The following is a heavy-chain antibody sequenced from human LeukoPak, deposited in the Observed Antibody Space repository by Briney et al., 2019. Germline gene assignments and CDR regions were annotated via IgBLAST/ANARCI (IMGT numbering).Heavy chain of an antibody. CDR3: ARARLYVDYRRHWYFDL. CDR1: GYTFSSYD. V-gene: IGHV1-8*01. CDR2: MNPNSGNT. Sequence: SVRVSCNSSGYTFSSYDIHWVPQATGQGLEWVGWMNPNSGNTGYAQKFQGRVTMTRNTSIRTAYMELSSLRSEDTAVYYCARARLYVDYRRHWYFDLWGRGTLVTVSS. D-gene: IGHD3-9*01. J-gene: IGHJ2*01.